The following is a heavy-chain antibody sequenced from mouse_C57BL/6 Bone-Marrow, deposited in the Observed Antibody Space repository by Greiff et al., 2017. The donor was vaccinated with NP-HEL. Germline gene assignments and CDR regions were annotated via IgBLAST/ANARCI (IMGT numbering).Heavy chain of an antibody. V-gene: IGHV10-1*01. Sequence: EVQLVESGGGLVQPKGSLKLSCAASGFSFNTYAMNWVRQAPGKGLEWVARIRSKSNNYATYYADSVKDRFTISRDDSESMLYLQMNNLKTEDTAMYYCVRHCDRDYDGGYFDYWGQGTTLTVSS. CDR3: VRHCDRDYDGGYFDY. CDR1: GFSFNTYA. J-gene: IGHJ2*01. CDR2: IRSKSNNYAT. D-gene: IGHD2-4*01.